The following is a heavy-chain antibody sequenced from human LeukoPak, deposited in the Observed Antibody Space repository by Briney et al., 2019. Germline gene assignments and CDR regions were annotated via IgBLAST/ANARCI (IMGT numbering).Heavy chain of an antibody. V-gene: IGHV3-23*01. J-gene: IGHJ5*02. D-gene: IGHD3-22*01. Sequence: GGSLRLSCAASGLTFSSYAMSWVRQAPGKGLEWVSAISGSGGSTYYADSVKGRFTISRDNSKNTLYLQMNSLRAEDTAVYYCAKDSRYYYDSSGYSGENWFDPWGQGTLVTVSS. CDR3: AKDSRYYYDSSGYSGENWFDP. CDR1: GLTFSSYA. CDR2: ISGSGGST.